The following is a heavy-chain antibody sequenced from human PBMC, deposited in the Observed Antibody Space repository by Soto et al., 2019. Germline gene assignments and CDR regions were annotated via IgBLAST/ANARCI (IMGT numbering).Heavy chain of an antibody. Sequence: PGGSLRLPCAASGFPFNTHGMAWVRQAPGKGLEWVSGISGGGDRTRYADAVKGRFTISRDNSRNTVDLQMAGLRAEDTAIYYCAKTSTYDYFWGDYRYFFDSWGQGTVVTVS. CDR1: GFPFNTHG. D-gene: IGHD3-16*02. CDR3: AKTSTYDYFWGDYRYFFDS. J-gene: IGHJ4*02. CDR2: ISGGGDRT. V-gene: IGHV3-23*01.